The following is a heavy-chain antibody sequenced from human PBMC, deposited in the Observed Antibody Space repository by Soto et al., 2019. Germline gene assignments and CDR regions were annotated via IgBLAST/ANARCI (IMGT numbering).Heavy chain of an antibody. CDR2: ISGSGGST. V-gene: IGHV3-23*01. CDR3: AKALSQWLVKASDY. D-gene: IGHD6-19*01. J-gene: IGHJ4*02. Sequence: GGSLGLSCSASGFTFSSYAMSWVRQAPGKGLEWVSAISGSGGSTYYADSVKGQFTISRDNSKNSLYLQMNSLRAEDTAVYYCAKALSQWLVKASDYWGQGTLVTVSS. CDR1: GFTFSSYA.